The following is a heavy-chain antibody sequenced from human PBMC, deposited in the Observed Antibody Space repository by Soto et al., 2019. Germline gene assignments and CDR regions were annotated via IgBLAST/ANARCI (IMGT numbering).Heavy chain of an antibody. CDR3: ARATWYCEY. Sequence: QVQLQESGPGLVKPSETLSLTCTVSGGSINNHYWSWIRQPPGKGLEWIGYIYYSGSTNYNPSLQSRFTMSVDTSKNQVSLRLSSVTAADTAIYYCARATWYCEYWGQGILVTVSS. CDR2: IYYSGST. V-gene: IGHV4-59*11. CDR1: GGSINNHY. J-gene: IGHJ4*02.